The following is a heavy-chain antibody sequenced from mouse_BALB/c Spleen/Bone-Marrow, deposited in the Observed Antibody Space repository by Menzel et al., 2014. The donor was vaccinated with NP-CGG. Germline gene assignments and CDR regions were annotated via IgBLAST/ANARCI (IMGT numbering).Heavy chain of an antibody. CDR1: GYTFTDHA. J-gene: IGHJ3*01. CDR3: KRSAY. CDR2: ISPENGDI. V-gene: IGHV1S53*02. Sequence: VQGVESDAELVKPGASVKISCKASGYTFTDHAIHWVKQKPEQGLEWIGYISPENGDIKYNEKFKGKATLTADKSSSTAYMQLNSLTSEDSAVYFCKRSAYWGQGTLVTVSA.